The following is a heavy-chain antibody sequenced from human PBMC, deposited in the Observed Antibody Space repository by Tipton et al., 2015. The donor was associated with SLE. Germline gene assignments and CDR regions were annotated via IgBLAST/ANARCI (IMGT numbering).Heavy chain of an antibody. D-gene: IGHD3-3*01. CDR3: ARGPIERRVDDFWSGYYSGWFDP. CDR2: IYYSGNT. CDR1: GFTFSTYE. J-gene: IGHJ5*02. Sequence: LRLSCAASGFTFSTYEMNWVRQAPGKGLEWIGYIYYSGNTNYNTNYNPSLKSRVTISVDTSKNQFSLSLSSVTAADTAIYYCARGPIERRVDDFWSGYYSGWFDPWGQGTLVTVSS. V-gene: IGHV4-59*12.